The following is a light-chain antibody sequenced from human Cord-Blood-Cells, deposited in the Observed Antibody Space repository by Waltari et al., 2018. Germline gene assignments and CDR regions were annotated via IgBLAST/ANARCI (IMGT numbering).Light chain of an antibody. V-gene: IGKV1-5*01. Sequence: DIQMTQSPSTLSASVGDRVTITCRASQSISSWFAWYQQKPGKAPKLLIYDASSLGSGVPSRFSGSGSGTEFTLTIISLQPDDFATYYCQQYNSYSTWTFGQGTKVEIK. J-gene: IGKJ1*01. CDR3: QQYNSYSTWT. CDR2: DAS. CDR1: QSISSW.